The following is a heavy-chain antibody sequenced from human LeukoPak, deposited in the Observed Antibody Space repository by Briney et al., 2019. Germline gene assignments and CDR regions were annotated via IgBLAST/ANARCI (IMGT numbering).Heavy chain of an antibody. V-gene: IGHV1-2*02. CDR2: INPNSGGT. D-gene: IGHD6-19*01. Sequence: ASVKVSCKASGYAFTGYYMHWVRQAPGQGLEWMGWINPNSGGTNYAQKFQGRVTMTRDTSISTAYMELSGLRSDDTAVYYCASEGAAVAGTPGYWGQGTLVTVSS. CDR1: GYAFTGYY. J-gene: IGHJ4*02. CDR3: ASEGAAVAGTPGY.